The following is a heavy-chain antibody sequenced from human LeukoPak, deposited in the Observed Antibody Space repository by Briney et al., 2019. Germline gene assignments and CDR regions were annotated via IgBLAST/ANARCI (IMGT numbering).Heavy chain of an antibody. CDR3: ARDLGVGATPLGY. CDR2: IFPSGAT. CDR1: GGSISSYHW. V-gene: IGHV4-4*02. J-gene: IGHJ4*02. D-gene: IGHD1-26*01. Sequence: SGTLSLTCAVSGGSISSYHWWSWVRQSPGKGLEWTGEIFPSGATNYNPSLKSRVTISLDKSKNQFSLNLTSVTAADTAVYFCARDLGVGATPLGYWGQGALVTVSS.